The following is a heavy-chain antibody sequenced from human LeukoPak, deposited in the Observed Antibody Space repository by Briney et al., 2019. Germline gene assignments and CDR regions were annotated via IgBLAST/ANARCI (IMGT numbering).Heavy chain of an antibody. CDR2: IGIDSGNT. CDR1: GFTSSDYS. D-gene: IGHD5-24*01. V-gene: IGHV3-48*01. CDR3: ARDYKYVLDN. Sequence: GGSLRLSCAASGFTSSDYSMNWVRQAPGKGLEWISYIGIDSGNTNYADSVKGRFTISGDKAKNSLYLQMNSLRVEDTAVYYCARDYKYVLDNWGQGTLVTVSS. J-gene: IGHJ4*02.